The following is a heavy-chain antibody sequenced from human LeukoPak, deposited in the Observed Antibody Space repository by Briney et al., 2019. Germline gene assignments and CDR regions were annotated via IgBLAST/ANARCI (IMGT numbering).Heavy chain of an antibody. D-gene: IGHD2-2*01. V-gene: IGHV4-38-2*02. J-gene: IGHJ4*02. CDR3: ARDRLRGASPSFYDY. CDR1: GYSISNGFY. Sequence: PSETLSLTCAVSGYSISNGFYWAWIRHSPGRGLEWIGSIYTGGTTYYKTSLETRFTISVDTSNNQFSLKLSSVTAADTAVYYCARDRLRGASPSFYDYWGQGILVTVSS. CDR2: IYTGGTT.